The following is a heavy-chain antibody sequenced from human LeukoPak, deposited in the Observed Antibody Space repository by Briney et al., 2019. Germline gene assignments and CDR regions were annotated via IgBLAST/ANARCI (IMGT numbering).Heavy chain of an antibody. CDR3: ARNYDFWSGYFNSVDS. D-gene: IGHD3-3*01. CDR1: GFTFSSHT. CDR2: ISSSSSYI. J-gene: IGHJ5*01. V-gene: IGHV3-21*01. Sequence: PGGSLRLSCAASGFTFSSHTMNWVRQAPGKGLEWVSSISSSSSYIYYADSVKGRFTISRDNAKNSLYLRMNSLRAEDTAAYYCARNYDFWSGYFNSVDSWGQGTLVTVSS.